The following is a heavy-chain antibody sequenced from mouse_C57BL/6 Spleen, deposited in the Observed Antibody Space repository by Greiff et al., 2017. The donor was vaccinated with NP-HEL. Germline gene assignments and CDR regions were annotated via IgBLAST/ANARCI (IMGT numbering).Heavy chain of an antibody. D-gene: IGHD1-1*01. CDR3: ARDRFITTVVAHWYFDV. Sequence: EVKVVESGGGLVKPGGSLKLSCAASGFTFSSYAMSWVRQTPEKRLEWVATISDGGSYTYYPDNVKGRFTISRDNAKNNLYLQMSHLKSEDTAMYYCARDRFITTVVAHWYFDVWGTGTTVTVSS. CDR2: ISDGGSYT. CDR1: GFTFSSYA. V-gene: IGHV5-4*01. J-gene: IGHJ1*03.